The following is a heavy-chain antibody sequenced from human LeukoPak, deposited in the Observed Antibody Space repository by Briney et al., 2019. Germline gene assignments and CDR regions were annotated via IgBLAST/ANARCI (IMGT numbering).Heavy chain of an antibody. J-gene: IGHJ4*02. D-gene: IGHD5-12*01. V-gene: IGHV1-2*02. CDR1: GYTFTGYY. CDR3: ASDSGYDPYYFDY. CDR2: INPNSGGT. Sequence: ASVKVSCKASGYTFTGYYMHWVRQAPGQGLEWMGWINPNSGGTNYAQKFQGRVTMTRDTSISTAYMELSRLRSDDTAVYYCASDSGYDPYYFDYWGQRTLVTVSS.